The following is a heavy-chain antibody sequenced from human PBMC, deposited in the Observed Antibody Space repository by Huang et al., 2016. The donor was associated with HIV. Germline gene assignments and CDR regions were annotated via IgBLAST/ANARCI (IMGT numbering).Heavy chain of an antibody. D-gene: IGHD1-26*01. CDR1: GVSFSGYY. J-gene: IGHJ4*02. Sequence: QVQLQQWGAGLLKPSETLSLTCAVYGVSFSGYYWSWIRQPPGKGLGWIGEINESGSTNYIPSLKRRGTGAVDTSKNQFSRRLSSVTAADTAVYYCARDGPERSSGNYGASDYWGQGTLVTVSS. CDR3: ARDGPERSSGNYGASDY. CDR2: INESGST. V-gene: IGHV4-34*01.